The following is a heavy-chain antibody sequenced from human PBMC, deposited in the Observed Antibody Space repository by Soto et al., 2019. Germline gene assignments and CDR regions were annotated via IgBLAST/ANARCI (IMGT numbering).Heavy chain of an antibody. CDR2: IKPGTPGI. J-gene: IGHJ4*02. Sequence: GESLKISCKGVGYKFGSAWIGWVRQMPGKGLEWIGIIKPGTPGIRYSPSLRGHVTISADEGLSTAYLQWSSLKASDTAMYYCARQLSHICDFWGQGTLVTVSS. D-gene: IGHD3-3*02. CDR3: ARQLSHICDF. CDR1: GYKFGSAW. V-gene: IGHV5-51*01.